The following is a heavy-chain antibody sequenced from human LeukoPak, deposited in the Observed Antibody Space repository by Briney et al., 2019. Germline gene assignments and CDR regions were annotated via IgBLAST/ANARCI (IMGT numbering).Heavy chain of an antibody. D-gene: IGHD3-9*01. CDR1: GYTFTNNY. V-gene: IGHV1-46*01. Sequence: ASVKVSCKASGYTFTNNYLHWVRQAPGQGLEWMGMIYPRDGSTSYAQNFQGRVTVTRDTSTTTVHMELRGLRSEDTAVYYCAARKGRYFDWLEFDYWGQGTLVTVSS. J-gene: IGHJ4*02. CDR3: AARKGRYFDWLEFDY. CDR2: IYPRDGST.